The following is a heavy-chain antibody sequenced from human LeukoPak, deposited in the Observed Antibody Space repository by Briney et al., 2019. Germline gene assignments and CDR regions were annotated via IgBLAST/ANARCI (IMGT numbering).Heavy chain of an antibody. CDR2: ISWNSDSI. V-gene: IGHV3-9*01. Sequence: GGSLRLSCAASGFTFSSYSMNWVRQAPGKGLEWVSGISWNSDSIDYADSVKGRFTISRDNAKNSLYLQMNSLRAEDTALYYCAKTPVSDTAMKDYFDYWGQGTLVTVSS. CDR1: GFTFSSYS. CDR3: AKTPVSDTAMKDYFDY. J-gene: IGHJ4*02. D-gene: IGHD5-18*01.